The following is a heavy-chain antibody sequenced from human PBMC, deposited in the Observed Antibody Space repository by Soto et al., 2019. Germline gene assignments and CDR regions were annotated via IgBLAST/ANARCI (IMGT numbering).Heavy chain of an antibody. CDR3: ARQDYSSGYDY. CDR1: GGSRGSYY. J-gene: IGHJ4*02. V-gene: IGHV4-59*08. Sequence: SETLSLTCAFSGGSRGSYYWSWIRQPPGKGLEWIGNIDNGGSTNYNPSLKSRVTISVDTSKNQFSLKLSSVTAADTAVYYCARQDYSSGYDYWGQGTLVTVSS. CDR2: IDNGGST. D-gene: IGHD6-19*01.